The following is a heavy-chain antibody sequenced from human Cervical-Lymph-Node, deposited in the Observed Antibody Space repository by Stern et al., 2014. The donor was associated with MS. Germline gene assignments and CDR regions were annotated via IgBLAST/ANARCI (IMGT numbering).Heavy chain of an antibody. CDR1: GGSVSRTNW. CDR2: ISDSAAS. V-gene: IGHV4-4*02. D-gene: IGHD2/OR15-2a*01. CDR3: ARERQQYCNSEGCSYWYFDL. Sequence: QVQLQESGPGLEKPSGTLSLTCAVSGGSVSRTNWWSWVRQSPGEGLEWIGNISDSAASNYRPSLRSRVSISLDNSKNHLSLHLTSVTAADTAVYYCARERQQYCNSEGCSYWYFDLWGRGTLVTVSS. J-gene: IGHJ2*01.